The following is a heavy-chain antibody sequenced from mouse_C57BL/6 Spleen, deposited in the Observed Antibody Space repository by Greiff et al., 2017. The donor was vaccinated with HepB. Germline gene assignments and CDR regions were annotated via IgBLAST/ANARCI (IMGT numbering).Heavy chain of an antibody. CDR1: GFTFSDFY. CDR3: ARASYDGSFDY. D-gene: IGHD2-3*01. Sequence: EVMLVESGGGLVQSGRSLRLSCATSGFTFSDFYMEWVRQAPGKGLEWIAASRNKANDYTTEYSASVKGRFIVSRDTSQSILYLQMNALRAEDTAIYYCARASYDGSFDYWGQGTTLTVSS. V-gene: IGHV7-1*01. CDR2: SRNKANDYTT. J-gene: IGHJ2*01.